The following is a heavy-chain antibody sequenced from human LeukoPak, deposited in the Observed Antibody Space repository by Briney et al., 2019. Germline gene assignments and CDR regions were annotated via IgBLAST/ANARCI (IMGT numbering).Heavy chain of an antibody. D-gene: IGHD2-21*01. CDR2: ISGSGGST. Sequence: SGGSLRLSCAASGFTFSSYAMSWVCQAPGKGLEWVSTISGSGGSTHYADSVKGRFTISRDNSKNMLYLQMNSLRAEDTAVYYCAKDSVVVIAKGDAFDIWGQGTMVTVSS. V-gene: IGHV3-23*01. CDR3: AKDSVVVIAKGDAFDI. J-gene: IGHJ3*02. CDR1: GFTFSSYA.